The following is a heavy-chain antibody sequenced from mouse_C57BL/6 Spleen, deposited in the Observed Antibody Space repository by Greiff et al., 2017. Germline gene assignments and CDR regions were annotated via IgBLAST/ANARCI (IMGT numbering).Heavy chain of an antibody. V-gene: IGHV1-50*01. CDR1: GYTFTSYW. J-gene: IGHJ2*01. CDR2: IDPSDSYT. D-gene: IGHD2-2*01. CDR3: ARGYGYDYFDC. Sequence: QVQLQQPGAELVKPGASVKLSCKASGYTFTSYWMHWVKQRPGQGLEWIGEIDPSDSYTNYNQKFKGKATLTVDTSSSTAYMQLSSLTSEDSAVYYCARGYGYDYFDCWGQGTTLTVAS.